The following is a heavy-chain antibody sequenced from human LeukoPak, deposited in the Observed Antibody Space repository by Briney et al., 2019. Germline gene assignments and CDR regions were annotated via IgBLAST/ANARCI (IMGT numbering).Heavy chain of an antibody. J-gene: IGHJ6*02. D-gene: IGHD2-21*02. CDR2: IIPILGIA. Sequence: SVKVSCKASGGTLSSYAISWVRQAPGQGLEWMGRIIPILGIANYAQKFQGRVTITADKSTSTAYMELSSLRSDDTAVYYCARAAYCGGDCYTAGYYYGMDVWGQGTTVTVSS. CDR3: ARAAYCGGDCYTAGYYYGMDV. V-gene: IGHV1-69*04. CDR1: GGTLSSYA.